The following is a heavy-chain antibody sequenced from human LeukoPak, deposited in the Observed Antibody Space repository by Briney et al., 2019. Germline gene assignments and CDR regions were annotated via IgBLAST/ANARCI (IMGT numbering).Heavy chain of an antibody. CDR1: GFTFDDYA. Sequence: PGGSLRLSCAASGFTFDDYAMHWVRQAPGKGLEWVSSISWNSGSIGYADSVKGRFTISRDNAKNSLYLQMNSLRAEDTAVYYCAKVGYLWSFDYWGQGTLVTVSS. CDR3: AKVGYLWSFDY. CDR2: ISWNSGSI. J-gene: IGHJ4*02. V-gene: IGHV3-9*01. D-gene: IGHD2-8*01.